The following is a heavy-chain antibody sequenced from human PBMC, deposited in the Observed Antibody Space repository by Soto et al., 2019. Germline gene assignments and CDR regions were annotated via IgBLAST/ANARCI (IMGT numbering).Heavy chain of an antibody. CDR2: INHSGST. V-gene: IGHV4-34*01. CDR1: GGSFSGYY. J-gene: IGHJ4*02. CDR3: ARGYISGIAVAGTGGYYFDY. D-gene: IGHD6-19*01. Sequence: LLAASETLSLTCAVYGGSFSGYYWSWIRQPPGKGLEWIGEINHSGSTNYNPSLKSRVTISVDTSKNQFSLKLSSVTAADTAVYYCARGYISGIAVAGTGGYYFDYWGQGTLVTVSA.